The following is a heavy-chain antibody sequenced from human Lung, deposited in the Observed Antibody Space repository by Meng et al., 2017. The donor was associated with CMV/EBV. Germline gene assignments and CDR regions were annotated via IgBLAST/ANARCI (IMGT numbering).Heavy chain of an antibody. CDR2: ISSSSSYI. CDR3: AWTMIVGYDY. V-gene: IGHV3-21*01. CDR1: GFTFSSYS. J-gene: IGHJ4*02. Sequence: SCAASGFTFSSYSMNWVRQAPGKGLEWVSSISSSSSYIYYADSVKGRFTISRGNAKNSLYLQMNSLRAEDTAVYYCAWTMIVGYDYWGQGTLVTVSS. D-gene: IGHD3-22*01.